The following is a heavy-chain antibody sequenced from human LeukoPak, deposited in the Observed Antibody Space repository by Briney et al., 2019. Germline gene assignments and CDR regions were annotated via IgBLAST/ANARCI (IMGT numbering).Heavy chain of an antibody. CDR3: ARGLSRYCSGGSCYHRRSREYFQH. Sequence: PSETLSLTCAVYGGSFSGYYWSWIRQPPGKGLEWIGEINHSGSTNYNPSLKSRVTISVDTSKNQFSLKLSSVTAADTAVYYCARGLSRYCSGGSCYHRRSREYFQHWGQGTLVTVSS. V-gene: IGHV4-34*01. CDR1: GGSFSGYY. D-gene: IGHD2-15*01. CDR2: INHSGST. J-gene: IGHJ1*01.